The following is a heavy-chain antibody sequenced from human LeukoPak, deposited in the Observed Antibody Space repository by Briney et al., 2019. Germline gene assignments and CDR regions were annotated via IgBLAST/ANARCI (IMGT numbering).Heavy chain of an antibody. CDR2: IYYSGST. CDR1: GGSFSGYY. V-gene: IGHV4-31*11. J-gene: IGHJ3*02. CDR3: ASSGSHDAFDI. D-gene: IGHD1-26*01. Sequence: PSETLSLTCAGYGGSFSGYYWSWIRQHPGKGLEWIGYIYYSGSTYYNPSLKSRVTISVDTSKNQFSLKLSSVTAADTAVYYCASSGSHDAFDIWGQGTMVTVSS.